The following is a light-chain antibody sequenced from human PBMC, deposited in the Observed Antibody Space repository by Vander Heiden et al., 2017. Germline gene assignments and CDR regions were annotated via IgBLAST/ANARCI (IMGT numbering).Light chain of an antibody. V-gene: IGKV1-39*01. J-gene: IGKJ2*01. Sequence: DIQMTQSPSSLSASLGDRVTITCRASQTISSSLNWFHQKPGKAPKLLIYAASSLQSGVPSRFSGSGSGTDFTLTISSLQPEDFATYYCQQSYTTPYTFGHGPSWRSN. CDR3: QQSYTTPYT. CDR1: QTISSS. CDR2: AAS.